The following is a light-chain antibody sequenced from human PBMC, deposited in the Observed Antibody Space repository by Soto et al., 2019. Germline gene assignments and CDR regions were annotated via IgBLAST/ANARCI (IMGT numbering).Light chain of an antibody. Sequence: EIVVTQSPATLSVSPGERATLSCRASQSVSSNLAWYQQKPGQAPRILIYGASTRATGIPARFSGSVSGTDGTITIDGLQTEDGSVYDCQQYGYSPITFGQGTRLEIK. CDR2: GAS. J-gene: IGKJ5*01. CDR3: QQYGYSPIT. V-gene: IGKV3-15*01. CDR1: QSVSSN.